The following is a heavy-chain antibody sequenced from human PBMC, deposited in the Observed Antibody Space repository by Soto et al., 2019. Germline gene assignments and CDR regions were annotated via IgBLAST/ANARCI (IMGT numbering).Heavy chain of an antibody. J-gene: IGHJ6*02. CDR3: ARDGTHYDSSGYYPYYYGMDV. CDR2: ISYDGSNK. D-gene: IGHD3-22*01. V-gene: IGHV3-30-3*01. CDR1: GFTFSSYA. Sequence: PGGSLRLSCAASGFTFSSYAMHWVRQAPGKGLEWVAVISYDGSNKYYADSVKGRFTISRDNSKNTLYLQMNSLRAEDTAVYYCARDGTHYDSSGYYPYYYGMDVWGQGTTVTVSS.